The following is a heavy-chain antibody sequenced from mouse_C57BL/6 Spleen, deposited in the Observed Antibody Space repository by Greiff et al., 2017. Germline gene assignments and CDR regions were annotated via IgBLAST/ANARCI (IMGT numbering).Heavy chain of an antibody. V-gene: IGHV1-15*01. J-gene: IGHJ4*01. CDR2: IDPETGGT. CDR1: GYTFTDYE. CDR3: TRSPITTGYYYAMYY. D-gene: IGHD1-1*01. Sequence: QVQLQQSGAELVRPGASVTLSCKASGYTFTDYEMHWVKQTPVHGLEWIGAIDPETGGTAYNQKFKGKAILTADKSSSTAYMELRSMTSEDSAVYYCTRSPITTGYYYAMYYWGHGASVTVSS.